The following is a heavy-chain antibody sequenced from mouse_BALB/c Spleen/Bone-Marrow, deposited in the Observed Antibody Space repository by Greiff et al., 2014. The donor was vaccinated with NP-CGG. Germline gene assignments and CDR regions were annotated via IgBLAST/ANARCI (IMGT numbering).Heavy chain of an antibody. Sequence: QVQLQQSGAELVRPGASVKLSCRASGYTFTSYWINWVKQRPGQGLEWIGNIYPSDSYTNYNQRFKDKATLTVDKSSSTAYMQHSSPTPEESAVYYCRRNGNSHYYAMDYWGQGTSVTVSS. CDR2: IYPSDSYT. CDR3: RRNGNSHYYAMDY. V-gene: IGHV1-69*02. J-gene: IGHJ4*01. D-gene: IGHD1-1*01. CDR1: GYTFTSYW.